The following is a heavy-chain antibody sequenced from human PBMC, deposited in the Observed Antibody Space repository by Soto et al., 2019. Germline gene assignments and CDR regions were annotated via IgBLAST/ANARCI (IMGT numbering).Heavy chain of an antibody. Sequence: GGSLRLSCAASGFTFGNYAMSWVRQAPGKGLEWVSAIAASGATTYYADSVKGRLTVSRDNSKNTLYLQMNSLRDEDTAVYYCAKDPGGSGWSFDYWGQGNLVTVSS. V-gene: IGHV3-23*01. CDR3: AKDPGGSGWSFDY. D-gene: IGHD6-19*01. CDR1: GFTFGNYA. CDR2: IAASGATT. J-gene: IGHJ4*02.